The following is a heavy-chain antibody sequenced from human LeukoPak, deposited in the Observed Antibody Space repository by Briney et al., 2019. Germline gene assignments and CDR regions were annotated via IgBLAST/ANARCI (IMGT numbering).Heavy chain of an antibody. CDR3: ARSGYFAEYFQH. CDR2: TNSDGSST. J-gene: IGHJ1*01. Sequence: GGSLRLSCAASGFTFSSYWMHWVRQAPGKGLVWVSRTNSDGSSTSYADSVKGRFTISRDNAKNTLYLQMNSLRAEDTAVYYCARSGYFAEYFQHWGQGTLLTVSS. D-gene: IGHD3-22*01. CDR1: GFTFSSYW. V-gene: IGHV3-74*01.